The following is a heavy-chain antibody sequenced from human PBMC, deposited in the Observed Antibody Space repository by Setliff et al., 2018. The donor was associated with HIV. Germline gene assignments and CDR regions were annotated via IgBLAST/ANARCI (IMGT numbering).Heavy chain of an antibody. Sequence: SETLSLTCTVSGGSIWSGSYYWTWIRQPAGKGLEWIGHITASGGATYNPSVKSRVSISLGSPSSEFSLRLTSVSAADTAVYYCARSNSGSGTGRGYYYHMDVWGKGTTVTVSS. CDR1: GGSIWSGSYY. D-gene: IGHD3-9*01. CDR2: ITASGGA. CDR3: ARSNSGSGTGRGYYYHMDV. J-gene: IGHJ6*03. V-gene: IGHV4-61*09.